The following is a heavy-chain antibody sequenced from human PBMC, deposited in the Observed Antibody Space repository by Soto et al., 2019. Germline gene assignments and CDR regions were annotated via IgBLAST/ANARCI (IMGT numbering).Heavy chain of an antibody. D-gene: IGHD2-15*01. CDR2: IIPMFETV. Sequence: SVKISCKASGGTFDNYAVSWVRQAPGQGLEWMGGIIPMFETVNYAQRFQGRLTIAADESTSTAYMELTSLTSAVTAIYFCARGLRTGNYGMEVWGEGTKVTVSS. CDR1: GGTFDNYA. V-gene: IGHV1-69*13. J-gene: IGHJ6*02. CDR3: ARGLRTGNYGMEV.